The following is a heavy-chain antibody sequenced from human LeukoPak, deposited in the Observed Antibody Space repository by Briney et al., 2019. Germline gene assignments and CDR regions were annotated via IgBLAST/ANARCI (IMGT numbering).Heavy chain of an antibody. V-gene: IGHV3-7*03. D-gene: IGHD2-8*02. J-gene: IGHJ4*02. Sequence: GGSLRLSCAASGFTFSSYWMSWVRQAPGKGLEWVANIKQDGSEKYYVDSVKGRFTISRDNAKNSLYLQMRSMRAKDTGLYFCTKVHPRCTGGACHSFDCWGQGTLVTVSS. CDR2: IKQDGSEK. CDR3: TKVHPRCTGGACHSFDC. CDR1: GFTFSSYW.